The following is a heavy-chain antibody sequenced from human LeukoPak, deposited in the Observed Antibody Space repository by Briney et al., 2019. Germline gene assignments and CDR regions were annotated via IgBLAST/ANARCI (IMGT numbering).Heavy chain of an antibody. CDR2: INPGGDNT. CDR3: ARIRDGYNDAYDI. J-gene: IGHJ3*02. V-gene: IGHV1-46*01. Sequence: GASVKVSCKASGYTFINYYIHWVRQAPGQGLEWMGLINPGGDNTDYAQNFQGRVTMTRDTSTSTVYMGLSSLRSEDTAVYYCARIRDGYNDAYDIWGQGTMVTVSS. D-gene: IGHD5-24*01. CDR1: GYTFINYY.